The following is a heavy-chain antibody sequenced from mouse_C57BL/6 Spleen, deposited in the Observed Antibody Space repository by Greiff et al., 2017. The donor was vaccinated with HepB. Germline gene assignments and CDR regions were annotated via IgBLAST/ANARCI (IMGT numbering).Heavy chain of an antibody. Sequence: VQLQQSGPELVKPGASVKIPCKASGYTFTDYNMDWVKQSHGKSLEWIGDINPNNGGTIYNQKFKGKVTLTVDKSSSTAYMELRSLTSEDTAVYYCARKTTVVEVFDYWGQGTTLTVSS. V-gene: IGHV1-18*01. CDR3: ARKTTVVEVFDY. D-gene: IGHD1-1*01. J-gene: IGHJ2*01. CDR1: GYTFTDYN. CDR2: INPNNGGT.